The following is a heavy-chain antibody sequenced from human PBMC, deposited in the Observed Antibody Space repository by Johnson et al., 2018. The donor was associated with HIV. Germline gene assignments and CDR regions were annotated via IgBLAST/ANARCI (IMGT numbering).Heavy chain of an antibody. CDR1: GFTFSTYG. CDR2: TSYDGGNK. Sequence: QVQLVESGGGVVQPGRSLRLSCAASGFTFSTYGMHWVRQAPGKGLEWVAVTSYDGGNKYYADSVKGRLTISRDNSKNTVYLQMNSLRAEDTAVYYCVRERDYYDIWGQGTMVTVSS. D-gene: IGHD3-10*01. J-gene: IGHJ3*02. V-gene: IGHV3-30*19. CDR3: VRERDYYDI.